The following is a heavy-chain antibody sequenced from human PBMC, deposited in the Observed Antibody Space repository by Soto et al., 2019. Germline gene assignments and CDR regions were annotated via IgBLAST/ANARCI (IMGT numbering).Heavy chain of an antibody. CDR1: GYSFSSNW. D-gene: IGHD4-17*01. J-gene: IGHJ3*02. CDR3: ARREDGAGAFDI. V-gene: IGHV5-51*01. Sequence: GESLKISCKGSGYSFSSNWIAWVRQMPGKGLEWMGIIYPGDFDTRYSPSFQGQVTISVDKTITTAYLQWNSLKASDTAMYFCARREDGAGAFDIWGQGTMGTVS. CDR2: IYPGDFDT.